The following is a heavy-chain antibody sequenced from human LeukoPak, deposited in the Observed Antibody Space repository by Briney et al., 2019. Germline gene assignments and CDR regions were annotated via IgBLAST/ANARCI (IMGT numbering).Heavy chain of an antibody. CDR3: ARGTSDGNFDY. J-gene: IGHJ4*02. Sequence: PGGSLRLSCAASGITFINHAMDWVRQAQKHADSVKGRFTISRDNSKNTLYLQMNSLRAEDTALYYCARGTSDGNFDYWGQGTLVTVSS. CDR1: GITFINHA. V-gene: IGHV3-30*07.